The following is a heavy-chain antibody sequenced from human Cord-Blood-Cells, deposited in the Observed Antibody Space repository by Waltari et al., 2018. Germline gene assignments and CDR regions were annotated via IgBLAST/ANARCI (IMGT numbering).Heavy chain of an antibody. D-gene: IGHD1-26*01. CDR3: ARVGVGATTAFDI. CDR1: GFTSSSYS. Sequence: EVQLVESGGGLVKPGGSLRLSCAASGFTSSSYSMNWVRQAPGKGLEWVSSISSSSSYIYYADSVKGRFTISRDNAKNSLYLQMNSLRAEDTAVYYCARVGVGATTAFDIWGQGTMVTVSS. J-gene: IGHJ3*02. CDR2: ISSSSSYI. V-gene: IGHV3-21*01.